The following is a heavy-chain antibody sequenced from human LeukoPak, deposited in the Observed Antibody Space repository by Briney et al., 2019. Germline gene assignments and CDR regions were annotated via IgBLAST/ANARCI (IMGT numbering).Heavy chain of an antibody. CDR3: ATHTGGIVGARRSRAWFDP. CDR2: IIPIFGTA. D-gene: IGHD1-26*01. J-gene: IGHJ5*02. Sequence: GSSVKVSCKASGGTFSSYAISRVRQAPGQGLEWMGGIIPIFGTANYAQKFQGRVTITTDESTSTAYMELSSLRSEDTAVYYCATHTGGIVGARRSRAWFDPWGQGTLVTVSS. CDR1: GGTFSSYA. V-gene: IGHV1-69*05.